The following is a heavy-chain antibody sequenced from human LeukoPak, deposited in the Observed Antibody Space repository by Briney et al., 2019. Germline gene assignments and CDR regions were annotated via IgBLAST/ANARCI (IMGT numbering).Heavy chain of an antibody. D-gene: IGHD3-22*01. Sequence: GGSLRLSCAASGFTFSSYGMHWVRQAPGKGLEWVAVISYDGSNKYYADSVKGRFTISRDNSKNTLYLQMNSLRAEDTAVYYCATHYYDSSGRIFDIWGQGTMVTVSS. J-gene: IGHJ3*02. CDR3: ATHYYDSSGRIFDI. CDR1: GFTFSSYG. CDR2: ISYDGSNK. V-gene: IGHV3-30*03.